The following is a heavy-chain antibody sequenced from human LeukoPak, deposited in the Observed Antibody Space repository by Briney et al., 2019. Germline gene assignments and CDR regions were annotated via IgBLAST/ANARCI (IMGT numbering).Heavy chain of an antibody. CDR3: AREIGYCSGGSCEGYYYGMDV. CDR1: GFTFSSYW. Sequence: PGGSLRLSCAVSGFTFSSYWMHWVRQAPGKGLVWVSRINSDGSSTSYADSVKGRFTISRDNAKNTLYLQMNSLRAEDTAVYYCAREIGYCSGGSCEGYYYGMDVWGKGTTVTVSS. J-gene: IGHJ6*04. D-gene: IGHD2-15*01. CDR2: INSDGSST. V-gene: IGHV3-74*01.